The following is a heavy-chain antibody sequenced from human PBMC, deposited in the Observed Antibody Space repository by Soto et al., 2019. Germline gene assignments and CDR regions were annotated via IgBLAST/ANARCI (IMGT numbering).Heavy chain of an antibody. D-gene: IGHD2-2*03. CDR1: GYTFTTYG. J-gene: IGHJ4*02. V-gene: IGHV1-18*04. Sequence: QVPLVQSGAEVKKPGASVKVSCQTSGYTFTTYGISWVRQAPGQGLEWMGWVRTSNGDTNYAQKLQDRVTLTADASTTTATMELKSLTPDDTAVYYCVRDSFGYAVFDYWSQGTLITVSS. CDR2: VRTSNGDT. CDR3: VRDSFGYAVFDY.